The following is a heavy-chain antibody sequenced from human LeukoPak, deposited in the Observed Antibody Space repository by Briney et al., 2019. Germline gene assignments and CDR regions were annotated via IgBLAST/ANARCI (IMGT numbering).Heavy chain of an antibody. CDR1: GGSISSGNYY. D-gene: IGHD1-26*01. V-gene: IGHV4-61*02. CDR2: IHASGST. J-gene: IGHJ4*02. CDR3: AGSYRLDY. Sequence: SETLSLTCTVSGGSISSGNYYWSWIRQPAGKGLEWLGRIHASGSTNYNPSLNSRVTISVDTTKNQFSLKLSSVTAADTAVYYCAGSYRLDYWGQGTLVTVSS.